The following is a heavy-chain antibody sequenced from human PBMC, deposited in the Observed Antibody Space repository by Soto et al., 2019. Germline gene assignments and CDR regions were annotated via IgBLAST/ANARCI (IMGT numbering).Heavy chain of an antibody. J-gene: IGHJ4*02. CDR3: XXXXXXXXXXYGXLVGFFDS. CDR2: VSSDGTNK. Sequence: QVQLVESGGGVVQPGKALRLSCEXSGFXXSSYGMSWVXQAPGKGLQWVALVSSDGTNKFYADSVKGRFTVFRDNSKNTLYLQMNSLRPDDTXVYXXXXXXXXXXXXYGXLVGFFDSWGQGRVVTVSS. D-gene: IGHD5-18*01. CDR1: GFXXSSYG. V-gene: IGHV3-30*03.